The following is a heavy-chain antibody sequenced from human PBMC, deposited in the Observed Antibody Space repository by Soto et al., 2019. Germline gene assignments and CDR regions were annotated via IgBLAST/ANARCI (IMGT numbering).Heavy chain of an antibody. J-gene: IGHJ6*02. CDR3: ARYGYYDFWIGYYTSYYYYGMDV. CDR1: GGSISSYY. D-gene: IGHD3-3*01. CDR2: IYYSGST. Sequence: PSETLSLTCTVSGGSISSYYWSWIRQPPGKGLEWIGYIYYSGSTNYNPSLKSRVTISVDTSKNQFSLKLSSVTAADTAVYYCARYGYYDFWIGYYTSYYYYGMDVWGQGTTVTVSS. V-gene: IGHV4-59*01.